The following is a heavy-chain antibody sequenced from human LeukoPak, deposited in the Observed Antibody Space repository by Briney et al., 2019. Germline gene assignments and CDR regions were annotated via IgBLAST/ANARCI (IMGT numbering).Heavy chain of an antibody. CDR1: GFTFSSYA. J-gene: IGHJ4*02. CDR3: ARDRDRGRYSYGPTDY. D-gene: IGHD5-18*01. Sequence: GSLRLSCAASGFTFSSYAMHWVRQAPGKGLEWVAVISYDGSNKYYADSVKGRFTISRDNSKNTLYLQMSSLRAEDTAVYYCARDRDRGRYSYGPTDYWGQGTLVTVSS. V-gene: IGHV3-30-3*01. CDR2: ISYDGSNK.